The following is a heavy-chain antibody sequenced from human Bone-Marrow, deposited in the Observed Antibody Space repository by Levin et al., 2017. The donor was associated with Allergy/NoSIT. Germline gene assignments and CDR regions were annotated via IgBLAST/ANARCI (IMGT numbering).Heavy chain of an antibody. CDR2: ISYDGSNK. V-gene: IGHV3-30*04. D-gene: IGHD3-3*01. CDR1: GFTFSSYA. Sequence: GGSLRLSCAASGFTFSSYAMHWVRQAPGKGLEWVAVISYDGSNKYYADSVKGRFTISRDNSKNTLYLQMNSLRAEDTAVYYCARAFGFGVVRSRVANDYGMDVWGQGTTVTVSS. CDR3: ARAFGFGVVRSRVANDYGMDV. J-gene: IGHJ6*02.